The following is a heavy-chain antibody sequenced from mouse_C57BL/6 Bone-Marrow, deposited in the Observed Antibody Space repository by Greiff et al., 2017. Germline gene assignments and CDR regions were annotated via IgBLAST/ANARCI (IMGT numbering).Heavy chain of an antibody. J-gene: IGHJ4*01. CDR2: IYPGGGYT. Sequence: QVHVKQSGAELVRPGTSVKMSCKASGYTFTNYWIGWAKQRPGHGLEWIGDIYPGGGYTNYNEKFKGKATLTADKSSSTAYMQFSSLTSEDSAIYYCARRSSSYAMDYWGQGTSVTVSS. D-gene: IGHD3-1*01. CDR1: GYTFTNYW. CDR3: ARRSSSYAMDY. V-gene: IGHV1-63*01.